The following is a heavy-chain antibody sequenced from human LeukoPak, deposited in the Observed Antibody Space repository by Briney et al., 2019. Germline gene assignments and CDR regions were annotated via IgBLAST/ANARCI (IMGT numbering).Heavy chain of an antibody. J-gene: IGHJ6*02. CDR3: AKATRGRYCSSTSCYGAYYYYGMDV. D-gene: IGHD2-2*01. Sequence: PGGSLRLSCAASGFTFSSDAMSWVRQALGKGLEWVSAISGSGGSTYYADSVKGRFTISRDNSKNTLYLQMNSLRAEDTAVYYCAKATRGRYCSSTSCYGAYYYYGMDVWGQGTTVTVSS. CDR1: GFTFSSDA. V-gene: IGHV3-23*01. CDR2: ISGSGGST.